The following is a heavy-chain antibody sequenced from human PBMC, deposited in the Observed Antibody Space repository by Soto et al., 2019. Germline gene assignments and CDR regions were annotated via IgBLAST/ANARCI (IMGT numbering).Heavy chain of an antibody. CDR3: ADMDGS. J-gene: IGHJ4*02. CDR1: VYSVSSNSAA. Sequence: SQTLSLTCAISVYSVSSNSAAWNWIIQSPSRGLEWLGRTYHRSKWHNEYAVSVKSRITINPDTSRNQFSLQLKSVTPEDTAVYYCADMDGSWGQGTLVTVSS. D-gene: IGHD6-25*01. V-gene: IGHV6-1*01. CDR2: TYHRSKWHN.